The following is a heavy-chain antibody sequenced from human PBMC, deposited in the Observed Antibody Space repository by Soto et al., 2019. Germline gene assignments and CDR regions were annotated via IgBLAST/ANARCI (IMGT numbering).Heavy chain of an antibody. CDR2: IIPIFGTA. V-gene: IGHV1-69*13. J-gene: IGHJ3*02. CDR3: ARDRDYYDSSGYELYAFDI. Sequence: SVKVSCKASGGTFSSYAISWVRQAPGQGLEWMGGIIPIFGTANYAQKFQGRVTITADESTSTAYMELSSLRSEDTAVYYCARDRDYYDSSGYELYAFDIWGQGTMVTVSS. D-gene: IGHD3-22*01. CDR1: GGTFSSYA.